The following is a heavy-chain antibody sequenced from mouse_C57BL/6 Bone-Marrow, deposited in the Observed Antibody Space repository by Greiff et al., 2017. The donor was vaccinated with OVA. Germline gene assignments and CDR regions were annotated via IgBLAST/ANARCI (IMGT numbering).Heavy chain of an antibody. CDR1: GYTFTNYW. D-gene: IGHD1-1*01. V-gene: IGHV1-63*01. CDR3: ARWAYYGSSYWYFDV. CDR2: IYPGGGYT. Sequence: LQESGAELVRPGTSVKMSCKASGYTFTNYWIGWAKQRPGHGLEWIGDIYPGGGYTNYNEKFKGKATLTADKSSSTAYMQFSSLTSEDSAIYYCARWAYYGSSYWYFDVWGTGTTVTVSS. J-gene: IGHJ1*03.